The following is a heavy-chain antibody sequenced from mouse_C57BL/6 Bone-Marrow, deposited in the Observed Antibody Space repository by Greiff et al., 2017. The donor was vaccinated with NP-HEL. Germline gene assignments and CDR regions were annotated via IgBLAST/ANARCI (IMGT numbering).Heavy chain of an antibody. J-gene: IGHJ4*01. D-gene: IGHD1-1*01. CDR3: ARSSYDYEAMDY. Sequence: EVQLQQSGPVLVKPGASVKMSCKASGYTFTDYYMNWVKQSHGKSLEWIGVINPYNGGTSYNRKFKGKATLTVDKSSSTAYMELNSLTSEDSAVYYCARSSYDYEAMDYWGQGTSVTVSS. V-gene: IGHV1-19*01. CDR1: GYTFTDYY. CDR2: INPYNGGT.